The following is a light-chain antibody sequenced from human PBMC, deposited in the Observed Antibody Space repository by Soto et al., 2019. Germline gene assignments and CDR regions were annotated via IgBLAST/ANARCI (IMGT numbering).Light chain of an antibody. J-gene: IGKJ5*01. CDR2: DAS. V-gene: IGKV3-11*01. CDR3: QQRSNWPIT. CDR1: QSVSSY. Sequence: EXXXTQSXATLSLSPGERATLSCRASQSVSSYLAWYQQKPGQAPRLLIYDASNRATGIPARFSGSGSGTDFTLTISSLEPEDFAVYYCQQRSNWPITFGQGTRLEIK.